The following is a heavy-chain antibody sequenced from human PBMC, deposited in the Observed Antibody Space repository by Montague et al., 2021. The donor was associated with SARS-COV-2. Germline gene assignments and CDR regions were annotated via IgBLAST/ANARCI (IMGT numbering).Heavy chain of an antibody. V-gene: IGHV4-59*01. Sequence: SETLSLPCSVSNGSITSYYWSWIRQPPGKRLEWMGYIYYRGSTNXNPSLESRLTISVDTSKNQFSLKLRSVTAADTAIYYCAREGLNNWFDPWGQGTLVIVSS. CDR2: IYYRGST. J-gene: IGHJ5*02. CDR1: NGSITSYY. CDR3: AREGLNNWFDP.